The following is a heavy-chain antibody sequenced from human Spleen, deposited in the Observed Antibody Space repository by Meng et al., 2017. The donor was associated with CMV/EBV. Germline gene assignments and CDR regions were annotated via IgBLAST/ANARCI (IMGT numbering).Heavy chain of an antibody. CDR2: ISYDGFNK. CDR1: GFTFSSYA. CDR3: ARDPIGGNYRGSHLES. Sequence: GGSLRLSCAASGFTFSSYAMHWVRQAPGKGLEWLALISYDGFNKYYADSVRGRFTISRDNSRNTLNLQVNSLRPEDTAVYYCARDPIGGNYRGSHLESWGQETLVTVSS. V-gene: IGHV3-30-3*01. J-gene: IGHJ4*02. D-gene: IGHD1-7*01.